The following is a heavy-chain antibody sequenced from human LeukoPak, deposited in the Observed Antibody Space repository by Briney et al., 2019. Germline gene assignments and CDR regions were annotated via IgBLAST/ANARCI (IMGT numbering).Heavy chain of an antibody. V-gene: IGHV4-59*01. CDR3: ARSAYYYDSSGYYANDY. CDR2: LYYSGST. Sequence: SETLSLTCTVSGVSISSYYWSWLRPPPGKGLEWIGYLYYSGSTNYNPSLKSRVTISVDTSKNQFSLKLSSVTAADTAVYYCARSAYYYDSSGYYANDYWGQGTLVTVSS. CDR1: GVSISSYY. J-gene: IGHJ4*02. D-gene: IGHD3-22*01.